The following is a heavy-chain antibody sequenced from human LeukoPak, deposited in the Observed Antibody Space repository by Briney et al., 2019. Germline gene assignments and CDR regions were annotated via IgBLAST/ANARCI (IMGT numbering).Heavy chain of an antibody. V-gene: IGHV4-39*01. J-gene: IGHJ6*03. CDR1: GGSISSSNYY. CDR2: IYYTGST. Sequence: SETLSLTCTVSGGSISSSNYYWGWIRQPPGKGLEWIGSIYYTGSTYYNPSLKSRVTISVDTSKNQFSLKLSSVTAADTAVYYCARLHYGGNYGYYYYYMDVWGKGTTVTISS. D-gene: IGHD4-23*01. CDR3: ARLHYGGNYGYYYYYMDV.